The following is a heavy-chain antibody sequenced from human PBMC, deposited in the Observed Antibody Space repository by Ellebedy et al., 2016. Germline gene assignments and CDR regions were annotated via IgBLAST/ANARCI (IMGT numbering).Heavy chain of an antibody. J-gene: IGHJ4*02. CDR2: ISSSGSTI. V-gene: IGHV3-11*01. CDR1: GFTFSDYY. D-gene: IGHD3-10*01. CDR3: AREVPGSYSPPDY. Sequence: GGSLRLXCAASGFTFSDYYMSWIRQAPGKGLEWVSYISSSGSTIYYADSVKGRFTISRDNAKNSLYLQMNSLRAEDTAVYYCAREVPGSYSPPDYWGQGTLVTVSS.